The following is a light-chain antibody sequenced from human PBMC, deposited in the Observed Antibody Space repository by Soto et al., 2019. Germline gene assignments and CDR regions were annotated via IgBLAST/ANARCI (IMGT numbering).Light chain of an antibody. CDR1: TPNIGTNY. CDR2: RNN. CDR3: AAWDESLRGYV. Sequence: QSVLTQLPSASGTAGQRVTIACSGSTPNIGTNYVHWYQQLPGTAPKRLIYRNNQRPSGVPDRFSASKSGTSASLAISGLRSEDEADYYCAAWDESLRGYVFGTVTKVTV. V-gene: IGLV1-47*01. J-gene: IGLJ1*01.